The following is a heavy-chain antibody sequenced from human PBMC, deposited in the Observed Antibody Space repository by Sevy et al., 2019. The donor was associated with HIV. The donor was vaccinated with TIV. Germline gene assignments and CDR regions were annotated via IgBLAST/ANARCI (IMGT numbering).Heavy chain of an antibody. V-gene: IGHV4-4*02. CDR3: AREFREGITIFGVVNGYGMDV. CDR2: IYHSGST. Sequence: SETLSLTCAVSGASISSSNWWSWVRQPPGKGLEWIGEIYHSGSTNYNPSLKSRVTISVDKSKNQFSLKLSSVTAADRAVYYCAREFREGITIFGVVNGYGMDVWGQGTTVTVSS. CDR1: GASISSSNW. D-gene: IGHD3-3*01. J-gene: IGHJ6*02.